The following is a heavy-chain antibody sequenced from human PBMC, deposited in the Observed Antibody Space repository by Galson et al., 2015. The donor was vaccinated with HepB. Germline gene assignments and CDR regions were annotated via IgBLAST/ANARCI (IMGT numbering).Heavy chain of an antibody. Sequence: CAISGDSVSSNSAAWNWIRQSPSRGLEWLGRTYYRSKWYNDYAVSVKSRITINPDTSKNQFSLQLNSVTPEDTAVYYCAREPEGLSSGWPYYYYYYMDVWGKGTTVTVSS. CDR3: AREPEGLSSGWPYYYYYYMDV. CDR2: TYYRSKWYN. J-gene: IGHJ6*03. D-gene: IGHD6-19*01. CDR1: GDSVSSNSAA. V-gene: IGHV6-1*01.